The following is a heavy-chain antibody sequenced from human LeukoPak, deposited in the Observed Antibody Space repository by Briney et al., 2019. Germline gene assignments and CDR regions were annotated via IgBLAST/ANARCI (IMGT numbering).Heavy chain of an antibody. D-gene: IGHD6-19*01. CDR3: ASESRSRGWFP. V-gene: IGHV3-7*03. CDR2: IRQDGSEK. Sequence: PGGSLRLSCAASGFIFNSYWMIWVRQAPGKGLEWVASIRQDGSEKYYVDSVKGRFTISRDNAKNSLYLQMNSLRAEDTAVYYCASESRSRGWFPWGQGTLVTVSS. CDR1: GFIFNSYW. J-gene: IGHJ5*02.